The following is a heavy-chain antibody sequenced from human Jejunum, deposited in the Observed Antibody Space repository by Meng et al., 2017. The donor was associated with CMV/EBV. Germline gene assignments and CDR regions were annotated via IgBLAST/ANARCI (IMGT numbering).Heavy chain of an antibody. CDR2: INYRGST. D-gene: IGHD3-22*01. Sequence: QVQLQEWGAGLLKPSGTLSLTCAVYGGSFSGYYWSWIRQPPGKGLEWIGEINYRGSTNYSPSLKSRVTMSLDTSKNQFSLKLTSVTAADTAMYYCARCPRDDDSGYWFFDNWGQGTLVTVSS. CDR1: GGSFSGYY. J-gene: IGHJ4*02. V-gene: IGHV4-34*01. CDR3: ARCPRDDDSGYWFFDN.